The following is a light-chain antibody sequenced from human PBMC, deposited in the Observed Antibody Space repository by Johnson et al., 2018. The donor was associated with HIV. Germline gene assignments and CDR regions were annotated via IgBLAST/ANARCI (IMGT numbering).Light chain of an antibody. Sequence: QSVLTQPPSVSAAPGQKVTISCSGSSSNIGNNYVSWYQQLPGTAPKLLIYDNNKRPSGIPDRFSGSNAGTSATLAITGLQTGYEADYYCGTWDSSLSAGGVFGTGTKVTVL. CDR3: GTWDSSLSAGGV. CDR2: DNN. CDR1: SSNIGNNY. J-gene: IGLJ1*01. V-gene: IGLV1-51*01.